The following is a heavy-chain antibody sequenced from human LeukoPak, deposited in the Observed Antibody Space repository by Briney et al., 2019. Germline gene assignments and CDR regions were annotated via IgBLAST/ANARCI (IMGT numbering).Heavy chain of an antibody. J-gene: IGHJ6*02. D-gene: IGHD3-10*01. CDR2: IINSGGTI. CDR1: GFTFSIHG. Sequence: PGGSLRLSCAASGFTFSIHGINWVRQAPGKGLEWVSYIINSGGTIYYTDSVQGRFTIFRDNARNSLFLQMNSLRDEDTAVYYCARVGRGVYGMDVWGQGTTVTVSS. V-gene: IGHV3-48*02. CDR3: ARVGRGVYGMDV.